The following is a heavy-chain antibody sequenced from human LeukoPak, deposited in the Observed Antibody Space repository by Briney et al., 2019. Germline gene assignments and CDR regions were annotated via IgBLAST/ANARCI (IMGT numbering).Heavy chain of an antibody. CDR1: GFSLSTTGVG. CDR3: AHDVPGDIGFDL. CDR2: IYWDDDE. D-gene: IGHD5-12*01. J-gene: IGHJ2*01. V-gene: IGHV2-5*02. Sequence: SGPTLVKPTQTLTLTCTFSGFSLSTTGVGVGWIRQPPGKALEWLALIYWDDDERYSPSLKSRLTITKDTSKNQVVLTMSNMDPVDTATYYCAHDVPGDIGFDLWGRGTLVAVSS.